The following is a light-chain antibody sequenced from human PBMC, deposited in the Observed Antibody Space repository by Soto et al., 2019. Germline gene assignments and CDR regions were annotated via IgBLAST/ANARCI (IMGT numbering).Light chain of an antibody. V-gene: IGKV3D-15*01. CDR2: GAS. CDR1: QSVYIN. CDR3: QHYNNWPPGT. Sequence: EIVMTQSPATLSVSPGERATLSCRASQSVYINLAGFQQKPGQAPRLLMYGASTRATGIPARCSGSGSRTDFTLTISNLQSEDSAVYCGQHYNNWPPGTFGQGTKVEI. J-gene: IGKJ1*01.